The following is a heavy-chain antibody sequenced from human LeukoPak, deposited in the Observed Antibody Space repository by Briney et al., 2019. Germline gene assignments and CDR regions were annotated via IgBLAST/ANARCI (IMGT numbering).Heavy chain of an antibody. CDR1: GGSISSGGYY. Sequence: SETLSLTCTVSGGSISSGGYYWSWIRQPPGKGLEWIGYIYHSGSTYYNPSLKSRVTISVDRSKNQFSLKLSSVTAADTAVYYCARAITGTTAFDIWGQGTMVTVSS. J-gene: IGHJ3*02. D-gene: IGHD1-7*01. CDR3: ARAITGTTAFDI. CDR2: IYHSGST. V-gene: IGHV4-30-2*01.